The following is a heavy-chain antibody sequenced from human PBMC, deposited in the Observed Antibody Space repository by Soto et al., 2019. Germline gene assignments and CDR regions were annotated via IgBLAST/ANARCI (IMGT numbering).Heavy chain of an antibody. V-gene: IGHV1-8*01. CDR3: ARGLGSMATQPSVYYYYYYMDV. Sequence: QVQLVQSGAEVKKPGASVKVSCKASGYTFTSYDINWVRQATGQGLEWMGWMNPNSGNTGYAQKFQGRVTMTRNTSRSTAYMELSSLRSEDTAVYYCARGLGSMATQPSVYYYYYYMDVWGKGTTVTVSS. CDR1: GYTFTSYD. J-gene: IGHJ6*03. D-gene: IGHD5-12*01. CDR2: MNPNSGNT.